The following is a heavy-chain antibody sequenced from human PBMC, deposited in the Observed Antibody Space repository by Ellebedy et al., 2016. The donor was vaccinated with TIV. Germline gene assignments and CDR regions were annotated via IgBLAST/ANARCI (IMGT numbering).Heavy chain of an antibody. CDR2: ISYSGST. D-gene: IGHD5-24*01. J-gene: IGHJ3*02. Sequence: SETLSLXCTVSGGSISGSNFYWGWIRQPPGKGLEWIGSISYSGSTYYSPSLKSRVSTSVTPSKSQFSLKLSSVTATDTAVYYCVRGVTGYNMDAFDIWGQGTVVTVSS. CDR3: VRGVTGYNMDAFDI. CDR1: GGSISGSNFY. V-gene: IGHV4-39*01.